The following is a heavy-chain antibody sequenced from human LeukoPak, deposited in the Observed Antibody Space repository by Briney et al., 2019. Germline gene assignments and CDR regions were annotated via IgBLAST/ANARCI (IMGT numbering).Heavy chain of an antibody. V-gene: IGHV3-30*18. CDR1: GLTFSSYG. CDR2: ISYDGSNK. CDR3: AKEFSITSDYYFDY. Sequence: GGSLRLSCAASGLTFSSYGMHWVRQAPGKGLEWVAVISYDGSNKYYAESVKGRFTISRDNSKNTLFLQMNSLRAEDTAVYYCAKEFSITSDYYFDYWGQGTLVTVSS. J-gene: IGHJ4*02. D-gene: IGHD3-10*01.